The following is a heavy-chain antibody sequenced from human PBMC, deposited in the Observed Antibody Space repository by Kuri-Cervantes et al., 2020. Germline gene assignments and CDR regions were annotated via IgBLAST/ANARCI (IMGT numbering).Heavy chain of an antibody. CDR1: GGSISSGSYY. CDR3: ARDSQWLANDY. J-gene: IGHJ4*02. D-gene: IGHD6-19*01. CDR2: IYTSGST. V-gene: IGHV4-61*02. Sequence: SETLSLTCTVSGGSISSGSYYWSWIRQPAGKGLEWIWRIYTSGSTNYNPSLKSRVTISVDTSKNQFSLKLSSVTAADTAVYYCARDSQWLANDYWGQGTLVTVSS.